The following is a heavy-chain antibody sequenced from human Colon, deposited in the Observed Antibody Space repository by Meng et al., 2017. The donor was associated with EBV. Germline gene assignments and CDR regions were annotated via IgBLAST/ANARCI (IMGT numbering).Heavy chain of an antibody. Sequence: PVQESGPGLVKPSDTLSLTCSVSGDSVSNKNKYWGWIRQPPGKGLEWIGNIYYSGRTNYNPSLTSRVAISVDTSKNQFSLRLNSVTAADSAIYSCARGDLDGDCYYCLDFWGQGALVTVSS. CDR2: IYYSGRT. V-gene: IGHV4-39*07. CDR1: GDSVSNKNKY. D-gene: IGHD2-21*02. J-gene: IGHJ4*02. CDR3: ARGDLDGDCYYCLDF.